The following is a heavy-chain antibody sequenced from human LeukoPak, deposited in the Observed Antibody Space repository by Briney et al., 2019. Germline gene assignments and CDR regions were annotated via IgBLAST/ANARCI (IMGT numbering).Heavy chain of an antibody. V-gene: IGHV4-34*01. CDR3: ARSYSSLTGTTGY. CDR1: GGSFSGYY. J-gene: IGHJ4*02. D-gene: IGHD1-7*01. Sequence: SETLSLTCAVYGGSFSGYYWSWIRQPPGKGLEWIGEINHSGSTNYNPSLKSRVTISVDTSKNQFSLKLSSVTAADTAVYYCARSYSSLTGTTGYWGQGTLVTVSS. CDR2: INHSGST.